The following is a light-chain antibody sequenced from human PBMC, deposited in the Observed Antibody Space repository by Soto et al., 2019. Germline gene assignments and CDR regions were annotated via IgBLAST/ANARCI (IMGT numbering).Light chain of an antibody. J-gene: IGLJ2*01. CDR1: SSNIGSKY. Sequence: QAVVTQSPSASGTPGQRVTISCSGSSSNIGSKYVYWYQQLPGTAPKLLIYRDNQRRSGVPDRFSGSKSGTSASLAISGLRSEDEADYYCAAWDDSLSGVVFGGGTKVTVL. CDR2: RDN. V-gene: IGLV1-47*01. CDR3: AAWDDSLSGVV.